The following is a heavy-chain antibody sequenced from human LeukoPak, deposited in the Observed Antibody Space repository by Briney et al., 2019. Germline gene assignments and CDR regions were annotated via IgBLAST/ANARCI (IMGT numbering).Heavy chain of an antibody. CDR3: ARDDFWSGYRAFDI. V-gene: IGHV4-34*01. CDR2: IYHSGST. CDR1: GGSFSGYY. D-gene: IGHD3-3*01. Sequence: SETLSLTCAVYGGSFSGYYWSWIRQPPGKGQEWIGEIYHSGSTNYNPSLKSRVTISVDTSKNQFSLKLSSVTAADTAVYYCARDDFWSGYRAFDIWGQGTMVTVSS. J-gene: IGHJ3*02.